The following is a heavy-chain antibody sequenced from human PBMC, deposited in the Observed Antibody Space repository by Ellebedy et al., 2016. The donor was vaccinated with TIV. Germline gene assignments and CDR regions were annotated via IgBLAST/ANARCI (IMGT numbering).Heavy chain of an antibody. CDR2: INAGNGNR. CDR1: GYTVTTYT. J-gene: IGHJ2*01. CDR3: ARGSDTATGKWYFDL. D-gene: IGHD5-18*01. Sequence: AASVKVSCKASGYTVTTYTMHWARQAPGQRLEWMGWINAGNGNRKYSQKFQGRVTIARDTSANTAYMEVSSLRSEDTAVYYCARGSDTATGKWYFDLWGRGTLITVSS. V-gene: IGHV1-3*01.